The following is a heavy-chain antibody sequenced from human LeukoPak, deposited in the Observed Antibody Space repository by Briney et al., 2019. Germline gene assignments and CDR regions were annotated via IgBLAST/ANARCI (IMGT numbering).Heavy chain of an antibody. V-gene: IGHV4-39*07. CDR1: GGSIRSNSDS. CDR2: IYYSGTT. D-gene: IGHD1-14*01. J-gene: IGHJ4*02. Sequence: PSETLSLTCTVSGGSIRSNSDSWGWIRQPPGKGLEWIGTIYYSGTTYYNPSLKSRVTISVDTSKNQFSLKLSSVTAADTAVYYCARARRGMYYFDYWGQGTLVTVSS. CDR3: ARARRGMYYFDY.